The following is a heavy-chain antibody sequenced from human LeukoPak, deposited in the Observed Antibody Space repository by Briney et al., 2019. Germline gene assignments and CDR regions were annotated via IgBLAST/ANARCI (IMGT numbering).Heavy chain of an antibody. CDR2: INPSGGST. J-gene: IGHJ2*01. D-gene: IGHD4-17*01. Sequence: ASVKVSCKASGYTFTSYYMHWVRQAPGQGLEWMGLINPSGGSTSYAQKFQGRVTMTRDTSTSTVYMELSSLRSEDTAVYYCARVEVTVTKPWYFDLWGRGTLVTVTA. CDR1: GYTFTSYY. V-gene: IGHV1-46*01. CDR3: ARVEVTVTKPWYFDL.